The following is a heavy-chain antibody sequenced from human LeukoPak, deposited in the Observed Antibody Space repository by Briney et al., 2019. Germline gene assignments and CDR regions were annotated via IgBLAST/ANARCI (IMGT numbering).Heavy chain of an antibody. CDR3: AREVKGYYDSSGSENFDY. CDR1: GGSISSGSYY. CDR2: IYTSGST. Sequence: SETLSLTCTVSGGSISSGSYYWSWLRQPAGKGLEWFGRIYTSGSTNYNPSLKSRVTISVDTSKNQFSLKLSSVTAADTALYYCAREVKGYYDSSGSENFDYWGQGTLVTVSS. D-gene: IGHD3-22*01. J-gene: IGHJ4*02. V-gene: IGHV4-61*02.